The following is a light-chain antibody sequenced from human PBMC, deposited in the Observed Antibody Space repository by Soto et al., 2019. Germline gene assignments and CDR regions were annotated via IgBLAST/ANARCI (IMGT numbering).Light chain of an antibody. J-gene: IGLJ1*01. V-gene: IGLV2-11*01. CDR3: CSYAGSYTYV. Sequence: QSALTQPRSVSGSPGQSVTISCTGTSSDVGGYNSVSWYQHHPGKAPKLMIYDVNKRPSGVPDRFSGSKSGNTASLTISGLQAVDEADYYCCSYAGSYTYVFGTGTKLPVL. CDR2: DVN. CDR1: SSDVGGYNS.